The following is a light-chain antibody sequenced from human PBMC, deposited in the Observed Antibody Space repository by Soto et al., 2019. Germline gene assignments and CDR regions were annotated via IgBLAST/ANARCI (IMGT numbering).Light chain of an antibody. CDR2: DVS. Sequence: QSALTQPASVSGSPGQSITISCTGTSSDVGGYNYVSWYEQHPAKAPKLMIYDVSKRPSGVSNRFSGSKSGNTASLTISGLPAEDEAAYYCSSYTSSSTLVVFGGGTKLTVL. CDR3: SSYTSSSTLVV. J-gene: IGLJ2*01. V-gene: IGLV2-14*01. CDR1: SSDVGGYNY.